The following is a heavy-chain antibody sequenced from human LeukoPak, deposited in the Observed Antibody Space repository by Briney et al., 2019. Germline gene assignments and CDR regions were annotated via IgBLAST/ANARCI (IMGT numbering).Heavy chain of an antibody. CDR1: GYTFTKYT. J-gene: IGHJ4*02. CDR3: ARVGSLEYPDY. D-gene: IGHD1-26*01. CDR2: INTNTGNP. Sequence: ASVKVSCKASGYTFTKYTMNWVRQAPGQGLEWMGWINTNTGNPTYAQGFTGRFVFSLDTSVSTAYLQISSLKAEDTAVYYCARVGSLEYPDYWGQGTLVTVSS. V-gene: IGHV7-4-1*02.